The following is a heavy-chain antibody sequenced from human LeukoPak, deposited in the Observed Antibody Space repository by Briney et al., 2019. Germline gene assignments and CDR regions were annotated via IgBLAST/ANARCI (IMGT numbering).Heavy chain of an antibody. V-gene: IGHV4-59*01. CDR3: ARVAPGVAAFDI. Sequence: SETLSLTCTVSGGSISSYYWSWIRQPPGKGLEWIGYIYYSGSTNYNPSLKSRVTISVDTSKNQFSLKLSSVTAADTAVYYCARVAPGVAAFDIWGQGTMVTVSS. CDR2: IYYSGST. D-gene: IGHD3-3*01. J-gene: IGHJ3*02. CDR1: GGSISSYY.